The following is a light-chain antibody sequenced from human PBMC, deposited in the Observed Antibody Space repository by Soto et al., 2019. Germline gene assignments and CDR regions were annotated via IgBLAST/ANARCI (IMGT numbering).Light chain of an antibody. V-gene: IGKV3-20*01. Sequence: EFVLTQSPGTLSLSPWERVTLSCRASQTVRNNYLAWYQQKPGQAPRLLIYDASSRATGIPDRFSGGGSGTDFTLTISRLEPEDFAVYYCQQFSSYPLTFGGGTKVDIK. CDR1: QTVRNNY. CDR3: QQFSSYPLT. J-gene: IGKJ4*01. CDR2: DAS.